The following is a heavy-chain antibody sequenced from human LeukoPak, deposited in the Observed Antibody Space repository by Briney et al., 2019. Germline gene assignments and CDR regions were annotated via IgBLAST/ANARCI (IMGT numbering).Heavy chain of an antibody. Sequence: GRSLRLSCAASGFTFDDYAMHWVRQAPGKGLEWVSGISWNSGSIGYADSVKGRFTISRDNAKNSLYLQMNSLRAEDTALYYCAKDKSDYPYFDYWGQGTLVTVSS. CDR2: ISWNSGSI. J-gene: IGHJ4*02. CDR3: AKDKSDYPYFDY. CDR1: GFTFDDYA. D-gene: IGHD4-17*01. V-gene: IGHV3-9*01.